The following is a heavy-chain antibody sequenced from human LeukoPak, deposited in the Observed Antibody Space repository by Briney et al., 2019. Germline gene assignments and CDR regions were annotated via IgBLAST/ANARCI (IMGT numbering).Heavy chain of an antibody. V-gene: IGHV3-23*01. CDR3: AKSNGVDRNGYNSDYFDY. J-gene: IGHJ4*02. Sequence: GGSLRLSCAASGFTFSTYGMSWVRQAPGKGLEWVSAISGSGGTTYYADSVKGRFTISRDNSKNMLYLQMNSLRAEDTAVYYCAKSNGVDRNGYNSDYFDYWGQGTLVTVSS. D-gene: IGHD5-24*01. CDR1: GFTFSTYG. CDR2: ISGSGGTT.